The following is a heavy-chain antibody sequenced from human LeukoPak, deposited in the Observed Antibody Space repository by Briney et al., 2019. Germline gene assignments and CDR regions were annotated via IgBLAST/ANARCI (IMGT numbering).Heavy chain of an antibody. CDR1: GFIFSNYW. D-gene: IGHD3-16*01. V-gene: IGHV3-7*04. Sequence: GGSLRLSCSASGFIFSNYWMTWVRQASGKGLEWVANIKQDGSEKYYVDSVKGRSTISRDNAKKSLYLQMNSLRAEDTAVYFCARDMIILQSWGQGTLVTVSS. J-gene: IGHJ5*02. CDR2: IKQDGSEK. CDR3: ARDMIILQS.